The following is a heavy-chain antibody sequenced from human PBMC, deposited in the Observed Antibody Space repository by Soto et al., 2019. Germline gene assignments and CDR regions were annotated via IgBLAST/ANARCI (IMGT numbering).Heavy chain of an antibody. J-gene: IGHJ4*01. CDR1: GFAFSSYA. CDR2: TTYDGNSQ. CDR3: AKLGYCTGGTCLDY. Sequence: QVQLVESGGGVVQPGRSLRLSCAASGFAFSSYAMHWVRQAPARGLEWVALTTYDGNSQYFADSVKGRFTISRDNSKTTMYLHMNSLRAEDTAVYYCAKLGYCTGGTCLDYWGHGTLVTVSS. V-gene: IGHV3-30*18. D-gene: IGHD2-8*02.